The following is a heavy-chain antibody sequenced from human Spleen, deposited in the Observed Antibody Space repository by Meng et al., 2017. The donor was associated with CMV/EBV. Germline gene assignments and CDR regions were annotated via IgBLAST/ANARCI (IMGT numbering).Heavy chain of an antibody. CDR2: INHSGST. CDR1: GGSISSGDYY. J-gene: IGHJ6*02. CDR3: ARGPHSSSYYYYYGMDV. Sequence: SETLSLTCTVSGGSISSGDYYWSWIRQPPGKGLEWIGEINHSGSTNYNPSLKSRVTISVDTSKNQFSLKLSSVTAADTAVYYCARGPHSSSYYYYYGMDVWGQGTTVTVSS. D-gene: IGHD6-6*01. V-gene: IGHV4-39*07.